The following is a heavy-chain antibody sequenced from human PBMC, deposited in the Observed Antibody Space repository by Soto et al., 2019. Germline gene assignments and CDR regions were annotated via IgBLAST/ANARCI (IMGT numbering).Heavy chain of an antibody. CDR2: IYYSGST. D-gene: IGHD3-3*01. CDR3: ARDGGPVDAFDI. Sequence: PSETLSLTCTVSGGSISSYYWSWIRQPPGKGLEWIGYIYYSGSTNYNPPLKSRVTISVDTSKNQFSLKLSSVTAADTAVYYCARDGGPVDAFDIWGQGTMVTVSS. J-gene: IGHJ3*02. V-gene: IGHV4-59*01. CDR1: GGSISSYY.